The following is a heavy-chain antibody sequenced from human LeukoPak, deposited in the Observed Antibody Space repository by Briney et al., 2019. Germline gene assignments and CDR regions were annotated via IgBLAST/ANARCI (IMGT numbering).Heavy chain of an antibody. D-gene: IGHD3-10*01. V-gene: IGHV4-61*02. CDR1: GGSVSTGSYS. J-gene: IGHJ5*02. Sequence: SETLSLTCTVSGGSVSTGSYSWNWIRQPAGKGLEWIGRIYTSGSTNYNPSLKSRVTVSVDTSKNQFSLKLSSVTAADTAVYYCARDYGSGNQKCFDPWGQGTLVTVSS. CDR3: ARDYGSGNQKCFDP. CDR2: IYTSGST.